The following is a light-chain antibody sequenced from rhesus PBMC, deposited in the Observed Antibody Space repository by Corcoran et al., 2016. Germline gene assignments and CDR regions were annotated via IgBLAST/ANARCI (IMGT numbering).Light chain of an antibody. CDR3: LQSSNGPT. V-gene: IGKV3-24*04. CDR2: GAS. Sequence: EIVMTQSPATLALSPGERATLSCRASQSVSSYLAWYQQKPGQATRRRIDGASSRATGIPDRFRGSGSGTEFTLPISSLEPDDGGVYFCLQSSNGPTFGGGTKVEIK. J-gene: IGKJ4*01. CDR1: QSVSSY.